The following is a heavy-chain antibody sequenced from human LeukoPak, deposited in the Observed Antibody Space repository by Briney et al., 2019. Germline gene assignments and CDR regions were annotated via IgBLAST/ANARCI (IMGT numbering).Heavy chain of an antibody. D-gene: IGHD5-18*01. V-gene: IGHV1-69*02. CDR3: ARADKYSYGYCDY. J-gene: IGHJ4*02. CDR2: ITPILGIA. CDR1: GGAFSDYT. Sequence: SVKVSCKASGGAFSDYTFNWVRQAPGQGLEWMGKITPILGIANFAQRFQGRVTITADKSTSTAFMELSSLTSEDTAVYYCARADKYSYGYCDYWGQGTLVTVSS.